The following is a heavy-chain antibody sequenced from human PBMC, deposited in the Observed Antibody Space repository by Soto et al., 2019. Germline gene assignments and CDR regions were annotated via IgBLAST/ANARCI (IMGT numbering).Heavy chain of an antibody. CDR3: ATMSAPVERPRGWFDP. CDR1: GYTLTELS. D-gene: IGHD1-26*01. Sequence: QVQLVQSGAEVKKPGASVKVSCKVSGYTLTELSMHWVRQAPGKWLEWMGGFDPEDGETIYAQKFQGRVTMTEDTSTDTAYMELSSLRSEDTAVYYCATMSAPVERPRGWFDPWGQGTLVTVSS. J-gene: IGHJ5*02. V-gene: IGHV1-24*01. CDR2: FDPEDGET.